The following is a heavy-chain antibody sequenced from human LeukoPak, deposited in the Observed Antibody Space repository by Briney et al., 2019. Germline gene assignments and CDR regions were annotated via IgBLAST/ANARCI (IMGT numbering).Heavy chain of an antibody. J-gene: IGHJ4*02. CDR3: ARVQYYNILTGSFQY. CDR1: GYIFTAYY. Sequence: ASVKVSCKASGYIFTAYYLNWVRQAPGQGLEWMGWINPDSGDTKFAQKFQGRVSMTRDTSISTAYMELSGLRSDDTAYYFCARVQYYNILTGSFQYWGQGTLVTVSS. V-gene: IGHV1-2*02. CDR2: INPDSGDT. D-gene: IGHD3-9*01.